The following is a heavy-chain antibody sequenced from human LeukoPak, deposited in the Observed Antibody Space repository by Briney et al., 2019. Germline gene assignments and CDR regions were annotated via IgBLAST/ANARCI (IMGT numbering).Heavy chain of an antibody. CDR1: GGSIRSYY. J-gene: IGHJ4*02. CDR2: IYTSGST. Sequence: SETLSLTCTVSGGSIRSYYWSWIRPPAGKGLEWIGRIYTSGSTNYNPSLKSRVTMSVDTSKNQFSLKLTSVTAADTAVYYCAREATSYSYYLDYWGQGSLVTVSS. CDR3: AREATSYSYYLDY. V-gene: IGHV4-4*07. D-gene: IGHD4-11*01.